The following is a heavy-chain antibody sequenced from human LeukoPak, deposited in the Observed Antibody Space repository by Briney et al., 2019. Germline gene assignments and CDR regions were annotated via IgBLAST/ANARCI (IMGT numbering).Heavy chain of an antibody. J-gene: IGHJ4*02. V-gene: IGHV3-23*01. Sequence: PGGSLRLSCAASGFTFSSYAMSWVRQAPGKGLEWVSAISGSGGSAYYADSVKGRFTISRDNSKNTLYLQMNSLRAEDTAVYYCAKALYYYGSGGYPGRYWGQGTLVTVSS. CDR3: AKALYYYGSGGYPGRY. CDR1: GFTFSSYA. D-gene: IGHD3-10*01. CDR2: ISGSGGSA.